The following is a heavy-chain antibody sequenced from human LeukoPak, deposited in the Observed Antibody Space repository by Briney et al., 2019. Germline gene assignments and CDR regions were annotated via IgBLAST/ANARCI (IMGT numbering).Heavy chain of an antibody. Sequence: PSETLSLTCTVSGGSISSYYWSWIRQPPGKGLEWIGYIYYSGSTNYNPSLKSRVTISVDTSKNQFSLKLSSVTAADTAVYYCARASGSYFSYYYYGMDVWGQGTTVTVSS. V-gene: IGHV4-59*12. CDR1: GGSISSYY. CDR3: ARASGSYFSYYYYGMDV. J-gene: IGHJ6*02. CDR2: IYYSGST. D-gene: IGHD1-26*01.